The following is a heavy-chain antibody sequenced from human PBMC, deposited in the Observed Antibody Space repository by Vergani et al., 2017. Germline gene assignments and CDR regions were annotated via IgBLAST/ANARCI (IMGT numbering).Heavy chain of an antibody. V-gene: IGHV3-49*04. CDR2: IRNKAYGGTT. J-gene: IGHJ4*02. CDR3: SRGRGYSFGDSDY. Sequence: EVQLLQSGGGVIQPGGSVRLSCAASGFTFSACPMTWVRQAPGKGLEWVAFIRNKAYGGTTEYAASVKGRFTISRDDSKRLAYLQLSGLKTEDTAVYFCSRGRGYSFGDSDYWGQGTLVTVSS. CDR1: GFTFSACP. D-gene: IGHD5-18*01.